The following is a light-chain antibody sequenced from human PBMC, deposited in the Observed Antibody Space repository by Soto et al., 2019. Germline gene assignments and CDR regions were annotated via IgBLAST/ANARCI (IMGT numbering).Light chain of an antibody. CDR1: QSVDSY. V-gene: IGKV3-11*01. CDR2: GAS. Sequence: EIVFTQSPASLSLSPGGRATLSCRSSQSVDSYLVWYQQKPGQAPRLLIFGASNRATGIPARFSGSGSGTDFTLTISALEFEDSAVYYCQQRSNWPSITFGQGTRLEIK. J-gene: IGKJ5*01. CDR3: QQRSNWPSIT.